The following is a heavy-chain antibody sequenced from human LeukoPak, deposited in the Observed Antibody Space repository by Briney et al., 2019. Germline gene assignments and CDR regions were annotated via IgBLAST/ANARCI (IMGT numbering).Heavy chain of an antibody. D-gene: IGHD5-24*01. CDR3: AKSGYNRFDY. V-gene: IGHV3-23*01. J-gene: IGHJ4*02. CDR1: GFTFDDYG. CDR2: FSGSGGDT. Sequence: GGSLRLSCAASGFTFDDYGMSWVRQAPGKGLEWVSAFSGSGGDTYYADSVKGRFTISRDNSKNTLYLQMNSLRAEDTAVYYCAKSGYNRFDYWGQGTLVTVSS.